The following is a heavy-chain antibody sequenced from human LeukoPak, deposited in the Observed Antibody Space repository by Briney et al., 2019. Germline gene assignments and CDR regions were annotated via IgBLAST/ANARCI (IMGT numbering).Heavy chain of an antibody. V-gene: IGHV4-59*01. Sequence: SETLSLTCTVSGGSISSYYWNWIRQPPGKGLEWIGYIYYSGTTNYNPSLKSRVSMSVDTSKNQFSLKLSSVTAADTAVYYCAVLGGFLTSPTDQMYYYDSSGYFDYWGQGTLVTVSS. CDR2: IYYSGTT. CDR3: AVLGGFLTSPTDQMYYYDSSGYFDY. CDR1: GGSISSYY. J-gene: IGHJ4*02. D-gene: IGHD3-22*01.